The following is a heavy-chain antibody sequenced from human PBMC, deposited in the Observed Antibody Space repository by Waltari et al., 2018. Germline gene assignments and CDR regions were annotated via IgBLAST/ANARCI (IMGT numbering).Heavy chain of an antibody. CDR3: ARRYFRGYSYGYRDWYFDL. Sequence: EVQLLESGGGLVQPGGSLRLSCAASGFTFSSYAMSWVRQAPGKGLEWVSAISGSGGSTYYADSVKGRFTISRDNSKNTLYLQMNSLRAEDTAVYYCARRYFRGYSYGYRDWYFDLWGRGTLVTVSS. CDR1: GFTFSSYA. V-gene: IGHV3-23*01. J-gene: IGHJ2*01. CDR2: ISGSGGST. D-gene: IGHD5-18*01.